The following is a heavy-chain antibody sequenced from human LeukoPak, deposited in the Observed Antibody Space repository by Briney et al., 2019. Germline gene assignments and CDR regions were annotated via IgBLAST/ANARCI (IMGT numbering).Heavy chain of an antibody. CDR3: AICHWYSSGCRNDY. Sequence: GGSLRLSCAASGFTFSSYAMSWVRQAPGKGLEWVSAISGSGGSTYYADSVKGRFTISRDNSRNTLYLQMNSLRAEDTAVYYCAICHWYSSGCRNDYWGQGTLVTVSS. CDR2: ISGSGGST. J-gene: IGHJ4*02. CDR1: GFTFSSYA. V-gene: IGHV3-23*01. D-gene: IGHD6-19*01.